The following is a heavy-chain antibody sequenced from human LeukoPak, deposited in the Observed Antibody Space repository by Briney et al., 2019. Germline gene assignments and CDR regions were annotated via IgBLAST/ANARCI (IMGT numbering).Heavy chain of an antibody. CDR3: AREVGYYHSSFDY. Sequence: ASVKVSCKASGYIFTSYDMHWERQAPGQGLEWMGIINPSGGSTNYAQNFQGRVTMTRDTSTSTVYMELSSLRSDDTAVYYCAREVGYYHSSFDYWGQGTLVTVSS. CDR2: INPSGGST. CDR1: GYIFTSYD. V-gene: IGHV1-46*01. D-gene: IGHD3-22*01. J-gene: IGHJ4*02.